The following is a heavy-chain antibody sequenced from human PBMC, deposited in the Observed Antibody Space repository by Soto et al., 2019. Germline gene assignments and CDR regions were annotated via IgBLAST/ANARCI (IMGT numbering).Heavy chain of an antibody. Sequence: LETLSLTCIVSGGSINHVTSYCIWHKHPPGKGLEWSGCIHYSGSTNYNPSLKSRVTMSVDTSKNQFSLKLTSVNAADTSVYYCASSRSWHSSPLDYWGQGTLVTVSS. CDR3: ASSRSWHSSPLDY. D-gene: IGHD6-13*01. V-gene: IGHV4-61*01. J-gene: IGHJ4*02. CDR1: GGSINHVTSY. CDR2: IHYSGST.